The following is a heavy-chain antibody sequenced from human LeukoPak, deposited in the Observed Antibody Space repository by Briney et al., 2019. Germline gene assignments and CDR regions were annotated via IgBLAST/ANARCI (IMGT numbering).Heavy chain of an antibody. Sequence: NTSETLSLTCTVAGYSISSGYYWGWIRQPPGKGLEWIGSIYHSGSTYYNPSLKSRVTISVDTSKNQFSLRLSSVTAADTAVYYCAREIAVAGTGGVFDYWGQGTLVTVSS. CDR1: GYSISSGYY. V-gene: IGHV4-38-2*02. D-gene: IGHD6-19*01. J-gene: IGHJ4*02. CDR3: AREIAVAGTGGVFDY. CDR2: IYHSGST.